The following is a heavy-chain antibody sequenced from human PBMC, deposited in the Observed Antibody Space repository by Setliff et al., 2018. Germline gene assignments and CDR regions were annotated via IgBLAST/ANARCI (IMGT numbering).Heavy chain of an antibody. Sequence: ASVKVSCKASGYTLSKYYMHWVRQAPGQGLEWMGIINPSGGLTKYAQKFQGRVTMTSDTSTNTVYLEVSSLRSEDTAVYFCARDRFYNSWSGTSVTAPHDAFDIWGQGTMVTVSS. J-gene: IGHJ3*02. V-gene: IGHV1-46*03. CDR2: INPSGGLT. D-gene: IGHD3-3*01. CDR1: GYTLSKYY. CDR3: ARDRFYNSWSGTSVTAPHDAFDI.